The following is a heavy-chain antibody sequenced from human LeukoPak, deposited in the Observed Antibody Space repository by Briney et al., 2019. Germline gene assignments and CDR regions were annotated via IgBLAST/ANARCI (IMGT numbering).Heavy chain of an antibody. D-gene: IGHD4-17*01. Sequence: ASVKVSCKASGGTFSSYSISWVRQAPGQGLEWMGWISTFNGITTSAQRLQGRVTMTTDTSTSTAYMELRSLRSDDTAVYYCARDGRDYGDLIDYWGQGTLVTVSS. CDR3: ARDGRDYGDLIDY. CDR1: GGTFSSYS. J-gene: IGHJ4*02. CDR2: ISTFNGIT. V-gene: IGHV1-18*01.